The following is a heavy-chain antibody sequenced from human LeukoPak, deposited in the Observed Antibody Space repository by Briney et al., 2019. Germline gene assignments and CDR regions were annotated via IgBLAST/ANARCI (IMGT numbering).Heavy chain of an antibody. V-gene: IGHV3-23*01. D-gene: IGHD5-12*01. J-gene: IGHJ4*02. CDR3: AKEGLWLRYVDY. CDR2: ISGSGGST. CDR1: GFTFSSYG. Sequence: GGSLRLSCAASGFTFSSYGMSWVRQAPGKGLEWVSAISGSGGSTYYADSVKGRFTISRDNSKNTLYLQVNSLRAEDTAVYYCAKEGLWLRYVDYWGQGTLVTVSS.